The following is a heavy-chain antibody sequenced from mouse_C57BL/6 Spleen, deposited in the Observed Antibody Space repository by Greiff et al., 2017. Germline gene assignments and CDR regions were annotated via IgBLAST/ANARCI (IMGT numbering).Heavy chain of an antibody. V-gene: IGHV5-17*01. CDR2: ISSGSSTI. CDR3: ASGGLYYGSSYPFAY. Sequence: EVQGVESGGGLVKPGGSLKLSCAASGFTFSDYGMHWVRQAPEKGLEWVAYISSGSSTIYYADTVKGRFTISRDNAKNTLFLQMTSLRSEDTAMYYCASGGLYYGSSYPFAYWGQGTLVTVSA. CDR1: GFTFSDYG. J-gene: IGHJ3*01. D-gene: IGHD1-1*01.